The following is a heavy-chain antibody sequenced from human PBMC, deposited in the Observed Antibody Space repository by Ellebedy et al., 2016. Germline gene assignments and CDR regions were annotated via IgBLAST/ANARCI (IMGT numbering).Heavy chain of an antibody. CDR3: TRRGGVNWFDP. D-gene: IGHD2-8*01. CDR1: GFTFGDYA. J-gene: IGHJ5*02. V-gene: IGHV3-49*03. CDR2: IRSKAYGGTT. Sequence: GGSLRLSCSGSGFTFGDYAMSWFRLAPGKGLEWVGFIRSKAYGGTTDYAASVKGRFTISRDDSKSIAYLQMNSLKTEDTAVYYCTRRGGVNWFDPWGQGALVTVSS.